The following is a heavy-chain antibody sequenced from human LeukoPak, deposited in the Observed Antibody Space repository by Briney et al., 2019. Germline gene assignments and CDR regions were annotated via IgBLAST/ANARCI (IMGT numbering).Heavy chain of an antibody. D-gene: IGHD2-2*02. CDR2: MNPNSGNT. V-gene: IGHV1-8*01. CDR1: GYTFTSYD. CDR3: ARSGGCSSTGCYSRLDAFDI. Sequence: GASVKVSCKASGYTFTSYDINWVRQATGQGLEWMGWMNPNSGNTGYAQKFQGRVTMTRNTSISTAYMELSSLRAEDTAVYYCARSGGCSSTGCYSRLDAFDIWGQGTMVTVSS. J-gene: IGHJ3*02.